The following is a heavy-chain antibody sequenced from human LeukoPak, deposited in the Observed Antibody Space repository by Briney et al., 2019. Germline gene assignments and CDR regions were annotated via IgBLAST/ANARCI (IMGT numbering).Heavy chain of an antibody. Sequence: GGSLRLSCAASGFTFSSYSMNWVRQAPGKGLEWVSSISSSSSYIYYADSVKGRFTISRDNAKNSLYLQMNSLRAEDTAVYYCARDFLTMVRGVPDYWGQGTLVTVSS. V-gene: IGHV3-21*01. J-gene: IGHJ4*02. D-gene: IGHD3-10*01. CDR1: GFTFSSYS. CDR2: ISSSSSYI. CDR3: ARDFLTMVRGVPDY.